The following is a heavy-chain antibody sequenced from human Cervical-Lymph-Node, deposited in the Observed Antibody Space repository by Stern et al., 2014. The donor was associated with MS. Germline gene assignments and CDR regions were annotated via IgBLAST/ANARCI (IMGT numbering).Heavy chain of an antibody. Sequence: QVQLVQSGAEVKKPGASVKVSCKVSGYAFTTNDINWVRQATGQGLEWMGWMNPNSGNTGSPPKFQGRVTITMNTSINKASLELRSLRSEDPAVYYWATRGGWFYLDYWGQGTLVTVSS. J-gene: IGHJ4*02. D-gene: IGHD3-10*01. CDR1: GYAFTTND. CDR3: ATRGGWFYLDY. CDR2: MNPNSGNT. V-gene: IGHV1-8*01.